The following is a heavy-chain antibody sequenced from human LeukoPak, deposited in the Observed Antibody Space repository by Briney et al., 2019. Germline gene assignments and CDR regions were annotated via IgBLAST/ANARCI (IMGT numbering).Heavy chain of an antibody. V-gene: IGHV4-59*01. CDR1: GGSISSYY. CDR2: IYYSGST. CDR3: ARGTDDYSPKDPNDYSNHGQRDYYYYYMDV. J-gene: IGHJ6*03. D-gene: IGHD4-11*01. Sequence: PSETLSLTCTVSGGSISSYYWSWIRQPPGKGLEWIGYIYYSGSTNYNPSLKSRVTISVDTSKNQFSLKLSSVTAADTAVYYCARGTDDYSPKDPNDYSNHGQRDYYYYYMDVWGKGTTVTVSS.